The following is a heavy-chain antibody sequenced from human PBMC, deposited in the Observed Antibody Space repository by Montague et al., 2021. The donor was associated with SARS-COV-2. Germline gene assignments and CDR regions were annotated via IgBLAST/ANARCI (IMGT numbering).Heavy chain of an antibody. CDR3: ASLTLGYCSSTSCYSDWFDP. CDR1: GGSFNDYY. Sequence: SETLSLTCAVYGGSFNDYYRSWIRQPPGKGLEWIGHINHSGSTNYNPSLKSRVTISVDTSKNQFSLKLRSMTAADTAVYYCASLTLGYCSSTSCYSDWFDPWGQGTLVTVSS. CDR2: INHSGST. V-gene: IGHV4-34*01. D-gene: IGHD2-2*02. J-gene: IGHJ5*02.